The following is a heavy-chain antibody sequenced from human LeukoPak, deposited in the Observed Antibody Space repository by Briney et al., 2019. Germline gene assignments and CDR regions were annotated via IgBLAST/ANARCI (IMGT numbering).Heavy chain of an antibody. CDR2: IKSKTVGGTT. D-gene: IGHD4-17*01. CDR1: GFTFSNAW. CDR3: TIDYGDPYFDY. Sequence: PGGSLRLSCAASGFTFSNAWMSWVRQAPGKGLEWVGRIKSKTVGGTTDYAAPVKGRFTISRDDSKNTLYLQMNSLKTEDTAVYYCTIDYGDPYFDYWGQGTLVTVSS. J-gene: IGHJ4*02. V-gene: IGHV3-15*01.